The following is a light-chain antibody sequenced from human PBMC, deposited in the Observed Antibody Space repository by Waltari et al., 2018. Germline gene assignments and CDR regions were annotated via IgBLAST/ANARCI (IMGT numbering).Light chain of an antibody. CDR2: GKH. V-gene: IGLV1-47*01. CDR1: SSNIGSNY. Sequence: QSVLTQPPSASWPPGQRVPIPFSGSSSNIGSNYVSWYQQLPGTAPNLRYYGKHRRPSGGPERFSGSKSGTSASLGISGVRSGDEADYYCAAGDDSLSGPRVFGGGTKLTVL. CDR3: AAGDDSLSGPRV. J-gene: IGLJ2*01.